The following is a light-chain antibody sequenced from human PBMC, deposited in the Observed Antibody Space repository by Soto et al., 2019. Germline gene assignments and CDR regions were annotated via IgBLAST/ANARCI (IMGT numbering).Light chain of an antibody. CDR3: QTWGTGIRV. V-gene: IGLV4-69*01. CDR1: SGHSSYP. CDR2: LNNDGSH. Sequence: QSALTQSPSASASLGASVKLTCTLSSGHSSYPIAWHQQQPEKGPRYLMKLNNDGSHTKGDGIPDRFSGSSSGAERYLTISSLQSDDEADYYCQTWGTGIRVFGGGTKLTVL. J-gene: IGLJ3*02.